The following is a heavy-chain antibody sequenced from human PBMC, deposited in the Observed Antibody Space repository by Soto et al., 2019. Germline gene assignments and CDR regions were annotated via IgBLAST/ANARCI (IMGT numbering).Heavy chain of an antibody. CDR3: AIRTTYYDFWSGPAYMEV. Sequence: SETLSLTCTVSGGSISSSSYYWGWIRQPPGKGLEWIGSIYYSGSTYYNPSLKSRVTISVDTSKNQFSLKLSSVTAADTAVYYCAIRTTYYDFWSGPAYMEVWGKGTTVTVSS. CDR1: GGSISSSSYY. V-gene: IGHV4-39*01. CDR2: IYYSGST. J-gene: IGHJ6*03. D-gene: IGHD3-3*01.